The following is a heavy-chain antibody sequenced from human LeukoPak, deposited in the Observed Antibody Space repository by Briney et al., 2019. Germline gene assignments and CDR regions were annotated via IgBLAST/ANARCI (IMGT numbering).Heavy chain of an antibody. J-gene: IGHJ4*02. V-gene: IGHV3-21*01. D-gene: IGHD6-19*01. CDR1: GFTFSSYS. Sequence: GGSLRLSCAASGFTFSSYSMNWVRQAPGKGLEWVSSISSSSSYIYYADSVKGRFTISRDNSKNTLYLQMNSLRAEDTAVYYCARDLSQVLQWEHNYWGQGTLVTVSS. CDR3: ARDLSQVLQWEHNY. CDR2: ISSSSSYI.